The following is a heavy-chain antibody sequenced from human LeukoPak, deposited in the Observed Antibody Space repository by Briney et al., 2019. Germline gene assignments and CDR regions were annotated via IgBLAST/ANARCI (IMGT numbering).Heavy chain of an antibody. D-gene: IGHD3-22*01. Sequence: PGGSLRLSCAASGFTFSSYSMNWVRQAPGKGLEWVSSISSSSSYIYYADSVKGRFTISRDNAKNSLYLQMNSLNTEDTAVYYCTRHGGRDFYDSTEDAFDIWGQGTMVTVSS. CDR3: TRHGGRDFYDSTEDAFDI. V-gene: IGHV3-21*04. CDR1: GFTFSSYS. J-gene: IGHJ3*02. CDR2: ISSSSSYI.